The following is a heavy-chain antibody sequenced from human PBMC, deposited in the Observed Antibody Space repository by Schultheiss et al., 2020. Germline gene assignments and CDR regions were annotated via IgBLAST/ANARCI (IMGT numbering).Heavy chain of an antibody. V-gene: IGHV6-1*01. J-gene: IGHJ5*02. Sequence: SQTLSLTCAISGDSVPSNSAAWNWIRQSPSRGLEWLGRTYYRSKWYNDYAVSVKSRITINPDTSKNQFSLQLNSVTPEDTAVYYCARHEIAVAGISVRWFDPWGQGTLVTVSS. CDR3: ARHEIAVAGISVRWFDP. CDR1: GDSVPSNSAA. CDR2: TYYRSKWYN. D-gene: IGHD6-19*01.